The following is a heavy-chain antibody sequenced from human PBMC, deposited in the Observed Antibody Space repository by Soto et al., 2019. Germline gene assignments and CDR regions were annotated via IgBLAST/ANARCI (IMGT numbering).Heavy chain of an antibody. CDR3: ARFGAATSLYYYYGMDV. V-gene: IGHV4-31*03. CDR1: GGSISSGGYY. D-gene: IGHD2-15*01. CDR2: IYYSGST. J-gene: IGHJ6*02. Sequence: PSETLSLTCTVSGGSISSGGYYWSWIRQHPGKGLGWIGYIYYSGSTYYNPSLKSRVTISVDTSKNQFSLKLSSVTAADTAVYYCARFGAATSLYYYYGMDVWGQGTTVTAP.